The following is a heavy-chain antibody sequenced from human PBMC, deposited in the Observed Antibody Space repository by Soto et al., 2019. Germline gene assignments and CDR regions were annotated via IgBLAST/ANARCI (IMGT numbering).Heavy chain of an antibody. CDR2: INPNSGGT. V-gene: IGHV1-2*04. Sequence: ASVKVSCKASGYTFTGYYMHWVRQAPGQGLEWMGWINPNSGGTNYAQKFQGWVTMTRDTSISTAYMELSRLRSDDTAVYYCARALYCSGGSCYSGWFDPWGQGTLVTVSS. CDR1: GYTFTGYY. D-gene: IGHD2-15*01. J-gene: IGHJ5*02. CDR3: ARALYCSGGSCYSGWFDP.